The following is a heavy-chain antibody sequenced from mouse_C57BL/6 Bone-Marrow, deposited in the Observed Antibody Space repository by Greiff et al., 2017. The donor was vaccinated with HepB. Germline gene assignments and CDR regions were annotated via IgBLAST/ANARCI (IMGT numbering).Heavy chain of an antibody. CDR3: ARVGDYDWYFDV. Sequence: EVMLVESEGGLVQPGRSMKLSCTASGFTFSDYYMAWVRQVPEKGLEWVANINYDGSSTYYLDSLKSRFIISRDNAKNILYLQMSSLKSEDTATYYCARVGDYDWYFDVWGTGTTVTVSS. CDR1: GFTFSDYY. D-gene: IGHD2-4*01. CDR2: INYDGSST. J-gene: IGHJ1*03. V-gene: IGHV5-16*01.